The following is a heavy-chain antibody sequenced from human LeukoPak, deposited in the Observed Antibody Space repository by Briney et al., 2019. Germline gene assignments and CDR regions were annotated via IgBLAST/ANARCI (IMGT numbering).Heavy chain of an antibody. Sequence: GASVKVSCEASGGTFSSYAISWVRQAPGQGLEWMGGIIPIFGTANYAQKFQGGVTITADKSTSTAYMELSSLRSEDTAVYYCARAKQQPYPSFDYWGQGTLVTVSS. CDR1: GGTFSSYA. V-gene: IGHV1-69*06. D-gene: IGHD6-13*01. J-gene: IGHJ4*02. CDR2: IIPIFGTA. CDR3: ARAKQQPYPSFDY.